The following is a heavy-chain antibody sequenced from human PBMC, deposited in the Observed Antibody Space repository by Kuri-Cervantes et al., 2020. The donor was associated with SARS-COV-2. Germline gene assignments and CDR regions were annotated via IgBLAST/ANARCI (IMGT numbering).Heavy chain of an antibody. V-gene: IGHV4-39*01. Sequence: SVTLSLTCTVSGGSISSSSYYWGWIRQPPGKGLEWIGSIYYSGSTYYNPSLKSRVTISVDTSKNQFSLKLSSVTAADTAVYYCASISSTSWSSGLDPWGQGTLVTVSS. J-gene: IGHJ5*02. CDR3: ASISSTSWSSGLDP. CDR2: IYYSGST. CDR1: GGSISSSSYY. D-gene: IGHD2-2*01.